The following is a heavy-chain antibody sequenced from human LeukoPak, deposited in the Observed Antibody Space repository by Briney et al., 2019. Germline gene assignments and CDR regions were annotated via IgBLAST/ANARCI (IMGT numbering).Heavy chain of an antibody. J-gene: IGHJ4*02. CDR3: ARDRDGGYYFDY. CDR2: IYSGGRT. V-gene: IGHV3-66*01. D-gene: IGHD4-23*01. CDR1: GFTVSSNS. Sequence: GGSLRLSCAASGFTVSSNSMTWVRQAPGKGLEWVSVIYSGGRTYYTDSVKGRFTISGDNSKNTLFLQMNSLRAEDTAVYYCARDRDGGYYFDYWGQGTLVTVSS.